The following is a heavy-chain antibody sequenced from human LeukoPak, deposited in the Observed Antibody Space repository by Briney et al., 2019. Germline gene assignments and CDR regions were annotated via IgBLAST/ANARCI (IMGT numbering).Heavy chain of an antibody. J-gene: IGHJ4*02. Sequence: GGSLRLSCAASGFTFDNYAMHWVRQAPGKGLEWVSGISWNSGSIGYADSVKGRFTISRDNAKNSLYLQMNSLRAEDTALYFCAKHYCSSTSCYTDYWGQGTLVTVSS. CDR2: ISWNSGSI. CDR3: AKHYCSSTSCYTDY. V-gene: IGHV3-9*01. CDR1: GFTFDNYA. D-gene: IGHD2-2*02.